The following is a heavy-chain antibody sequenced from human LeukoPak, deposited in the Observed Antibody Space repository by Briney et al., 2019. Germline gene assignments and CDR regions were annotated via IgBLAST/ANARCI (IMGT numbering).Heavy chain of an antibody. CDR2: IWYDGSNK. J-gene: IGHJ4*02. Sequence: QSGGSLRLSCAASGFTFSSYGMHWVRQAPGKGLEWVAVIWYDGSNKCYADSVKGRFTISRDNSKNTLYLQMNSLRAEDTAVYYCAKEPDAYCGGDCYSYFDYWGQGTLVTVSS. V-gene: IGHV3-33*06. CDR3: AKEPDAYCGGDCYSYFDY. CDR1: GFTFSSYG. D-gene: IGHD2-21*02.